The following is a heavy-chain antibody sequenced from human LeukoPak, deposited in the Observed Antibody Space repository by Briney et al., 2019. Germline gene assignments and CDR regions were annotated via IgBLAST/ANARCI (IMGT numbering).Heavy chain of an antibody. CDR3: ARDDITLHAFDL. J-gene: IGHJ3*01. D-gene: IGHD3-9*01. CDR2: ITSDGT. CDR1: GFTVSSNY. V-gene: IGHV3-74*01. Sequence: PGGSLRLSCAASGFTVSSNYMSWVRQAPGKGLVWVSRITSDGTTYADSVKGRFTISRDNAKNTLYLQLNSLRAEDTAVYYCARDDITLHAFDLWGQGTKVTVSS.